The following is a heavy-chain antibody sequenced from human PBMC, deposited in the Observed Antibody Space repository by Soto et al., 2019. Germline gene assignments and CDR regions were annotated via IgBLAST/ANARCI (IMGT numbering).Heavy chain of an antibody. CDR1: GYSISSGYH. Sequence: SETLSLTXTVSGYSISSGYHWAWIRQPPGKGLEWLGSVHYSGNTYYNPSLKSRLTISVDKSKNQFSLNLSSVTAADTAVYYCARQDRVVAEGRWFDPWGQGTLVTVSS. D-gene: IGHD2-15*01. CDR2: VHYSGNT. J-gene: IGHJ5*02. CDR3: ARQDRVVAEGRWFDP. V-gene: IGHV4-38-2*02.